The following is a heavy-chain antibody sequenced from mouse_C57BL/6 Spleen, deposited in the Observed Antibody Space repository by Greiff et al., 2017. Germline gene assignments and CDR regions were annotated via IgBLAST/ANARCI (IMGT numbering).Heavy chain of an antibody. V-gene: IGHV1-81*01. D-gene: IGHD1-1*01. CDR3: ASPHYYGSSAWFAY. CDR1: GYTFTSYG. Sequence: VQLQQSGAELARPGASVKLSCKASGYTFTSYGISWVKQRTGQGLEWIGEIYPRSGNTYYNEKFKGKATLTADKSSSTAYMELRSLTSEDSAVYFCASPHYYGSSAWFAYWGQGTLVTVSA. CDR2: IYPRSGNT. J-gene: IGHJ3*01.